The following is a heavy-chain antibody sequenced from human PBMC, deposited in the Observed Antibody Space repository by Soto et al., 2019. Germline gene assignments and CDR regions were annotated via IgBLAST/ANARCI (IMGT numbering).Heavy chain of an antibody. J-gene: IGHJ4*02. D-gene: IGHD3-10*01. CDR3: AKDRFRLLWFGQISNYFDS. CDR2: ISYNSGSV. V-gene: IGHV3-9*01. CDR1: GFTFDDYA. Sequence: EVQLVESGGGLVQPGRSLRLSCAASGFTFDDYAMHWVRQAPGRGLEWVSAISYNSGSVGYAGSVEGRFTISRDNAKNPLYLYIDDLRPEDTALYYCAKDRFRLLWFGQISNYFDSWGQGTLVTVSS.